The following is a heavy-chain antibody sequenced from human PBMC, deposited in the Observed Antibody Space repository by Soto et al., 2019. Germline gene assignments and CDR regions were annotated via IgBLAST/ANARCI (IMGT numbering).Heavy chain of an antibody. CDR3: ARVRLTVNYYYGMDV. V-gene: IGHV1-18*01. Sequence: GASVKVSCKASGYTFTSYGISWVRQAPGQGLEWMGWISAYNGNTNYAQKLQGRVTMTTDTSTSTAYKELRSLRSDDTAVYYCARVRLTVNYYYGMDVWGQGTTVTVSS. J-gene: IGHJ6*02. CDR1: GYTFTSYG. CDR2: ISAYNGNT. D-gene: IGHD4-17*01.